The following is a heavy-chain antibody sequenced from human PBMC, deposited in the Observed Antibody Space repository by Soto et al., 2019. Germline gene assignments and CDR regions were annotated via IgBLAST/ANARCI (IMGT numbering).Heavy chain of an antibody. CDR3: ATVCRFCSGSNSLY. V-gene: IGHV3-48*01. Sequence: EVQLVESGGALVQPGGSLRLSCAASGFTFSNYAMNWVRQAPGKGLEWVSYISTGDSPIYYADSVKGRFTISRDNAKKSLYVQMISLRAEDTAVYYCATVCRFCSGSNSLYWGRGTLVTVSS. CDR1: GFTFSNYA. CDR2: ISTGDSPI. J-gene: IGHJ4*02. D-gene: IGHD2-15*01.